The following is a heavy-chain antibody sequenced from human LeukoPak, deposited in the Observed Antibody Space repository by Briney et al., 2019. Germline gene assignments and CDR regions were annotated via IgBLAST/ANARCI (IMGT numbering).Heavy chain of an antibody. J-gene: IGHJ4*02. CDR2: ISDSSSYK. CDR1: GFTFSSYK. CDR3: ARGGSYRPIDY. V-gene: IGHV3-21*01. Sequence: GGSLRLSCAASGFTFSSYKMNWVRQAPGRGLEWVSSISDSSSYKYYADPVKGRFTISRDNDKNSLYLQMNSLRAEDTAVYYCARGGSYRPIDYWGQGTLVTVSS. D-gene: IGHD3-16*02.